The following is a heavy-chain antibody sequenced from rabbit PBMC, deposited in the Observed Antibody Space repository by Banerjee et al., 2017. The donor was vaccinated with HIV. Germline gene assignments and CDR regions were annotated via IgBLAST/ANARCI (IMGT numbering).Heavy chain of an antibody. D-gene: IGHD1-1*01. Sequence: QEQLVESGGGLVQPGGSLKLSCKASGFDFSSYGVSWVRQAPGKGLEWIGYIDPIFGSTYYASWVNGRFTISRHNAQNTLYLQLNSLTAADTATYFCVRDQAGYSDIYFNLWGPGTLVTVS. CDR1: GFDFSSYG. J-gene: IGHJ4*01. V-gene: IGHV1S47*01. CDR3: VRDQAGYSDIYFNL. CDR2: IDPIFGST.